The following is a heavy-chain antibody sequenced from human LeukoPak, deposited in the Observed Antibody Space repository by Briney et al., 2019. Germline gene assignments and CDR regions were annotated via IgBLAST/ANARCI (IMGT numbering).Heavy chain of an antibody. Sequence: GRSLRLSCAASGFTFSSYAMRWVRQAPGKGLEWVAVIWYDGSNKYYADSVRGRFTISRDNSKNTLYLQMNSLRAEDTAVYYCARDWGDGYNSFFDYWGQGTLVTVSS. V-gene: IGHV3-33*08. D-gene: IGHD5-24*01. CDR1: GFTFSSYA. J-gene: IGHJ4*02. CDR3: ARDWGDGYNSFFDY. CDR2: IWYDGSNK.